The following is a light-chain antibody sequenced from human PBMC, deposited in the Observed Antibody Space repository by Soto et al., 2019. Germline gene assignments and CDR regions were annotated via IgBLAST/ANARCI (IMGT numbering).Light chain of an antibody. V-gene: IGKV3D-15*01. CDR2: GAS. CDR3: QQRSNWPPIT. Sequence: IVLTQSPATLSVSPGERATLSCRASQSVSSNLAWHQQRPGQAPRLLIYGASTRATGVPARFSGGGSGTEFTLTITSLQSEDFAVYYCQQRSNWPPITFGQGTRLETK. J-gene: IGKJ5*01. CDR1: QSVSSN.